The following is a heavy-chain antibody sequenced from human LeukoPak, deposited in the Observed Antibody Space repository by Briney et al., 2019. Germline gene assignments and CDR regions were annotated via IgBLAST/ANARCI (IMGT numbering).Heavy chain of an antibody. D-gene: IGHD2-21*02. J-gene: IGHJ4*02. V-gene: IGHV4-59*08. CDR2: SYYSGSS. CDR3: ARQRTAAPLDY. CDR1: GGSISSHY. Sequence: SETLSLTCTVSGGSISSHYWSWIRQPPGRGLEWIGYSYYSGSSNYNPSLKSRVTISVDTSKNQFSLKLSSVTAAHTAVYYCARQRTAAPLDYWGQGTLVTVSS.